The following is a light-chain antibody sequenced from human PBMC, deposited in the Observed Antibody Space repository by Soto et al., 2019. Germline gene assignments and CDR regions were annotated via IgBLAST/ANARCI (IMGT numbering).Light chain of an antibody. J-gene: IGKJ1*01. Sequence: AVLLTQSPSSFSASTGDRATITCRASQYIHNYLAWYQQVPGKAPKHLLYAASLLQPGVPARCSGSGSGTDFTLDIDGLQSGDVSTYFCQRCYNYPWTFGEGTTLE. CDR3: QRCYNYPWT. V-gene: IGKV1-8*01. CDR1: QYIHNY. CDR2: AAS.